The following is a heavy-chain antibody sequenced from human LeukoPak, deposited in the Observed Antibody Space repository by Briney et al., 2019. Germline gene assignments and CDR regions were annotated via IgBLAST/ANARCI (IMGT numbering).Heavy chain of an antibody. CDR2: IFWDDDK. J-gene: IGHJ4*02. Sequence: SGPTLVKPTQTLTLTCTFSGFSLSTSGVGVGWVRQPPGKALEWLALIFWDDDKYYSPSLKNRLTITKGTSRNQVVLTMTNVDPVDTATYYCEHTGYSYVLDFWGQGTLVTVSS. D-gene: IGHD5-18*01. CDR1: GFSLSTSGVG. CDR3: EHTGYSYVLDF. V-gene: IGHV2-5*02.